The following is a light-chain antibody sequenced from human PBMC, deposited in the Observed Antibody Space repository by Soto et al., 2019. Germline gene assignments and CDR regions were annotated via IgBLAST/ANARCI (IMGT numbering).Light chain of an antibody. Sequence: QSVLTQPASVSGSPGQSITISCTGTSSDVGAYNYVSWYQQHPGKAPKLMIYEVINRPSGVSNRFSGSKSGNTAFLTISGLQAEDEADYYCGSYTSASTLVFGTGTKVTVL. CDR3: GSYTSASTLV. CDR2: EVI. CDR1: SSDVGAYNY. J-gene: IGLJ1*01. V-gene: IGLV2-14*01.